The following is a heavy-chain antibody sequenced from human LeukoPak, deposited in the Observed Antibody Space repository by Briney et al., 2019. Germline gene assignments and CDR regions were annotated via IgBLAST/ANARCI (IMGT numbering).Heavy chain of an antibody. CDR3: ARGGKCSDGKCYLIDY. J-gene: IGHJ4*02. CDR2: MSFDGSHE. CDR1: GLTFSNSA. V-gene: IGHV3-30*04. D-gene: IGHD2-15*01. Sequence: GGSLRLSCVASGLTFSNSAMHWVRQAPGKGLEWVAIMSFDGSHERCGDSVKGRFTLSRDNSKNTLYLQINSLRTEDTAVYYCARGGKCSDGKCYLIDYWGQGTLVTVSS.